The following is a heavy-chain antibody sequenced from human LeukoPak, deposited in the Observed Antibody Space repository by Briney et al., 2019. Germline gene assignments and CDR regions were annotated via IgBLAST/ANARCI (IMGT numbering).Heavy chain of an antibody. D-gene: IGHD3-22*01. J-gene: IGHJ3*02. V-gene: IGHV3-15*01. CDR3: TTDGSDYYDSSGYHPDAFDI. CDR1: GFTFSTAW. Sequence: GGSLRLSCAASGFTFSTAWMSWVRQAPGKGLEWVGRVKPKTDGGTAGYAAPAKGRFTISRDESKDTLYLLMNSLKTEDTAVYYCTTDGSDYYDSSGYHPDAFDIWGQGTMVTVSS. CDR2: VKPKTDGGTA.